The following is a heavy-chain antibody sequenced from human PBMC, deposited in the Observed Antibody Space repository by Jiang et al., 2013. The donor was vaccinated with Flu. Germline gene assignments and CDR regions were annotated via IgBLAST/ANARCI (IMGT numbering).Heavy chain of an antibody. Sequence: AASGFTFSSYAMSWVRQAPGKGLEWVSAISGSGGSTYYADSVKGRFTISRDNSKNTLYLQMNSLRAEDTAVYYCAKDPNYGAYYYYGMDVWGQGTTVTVSS. CDR2: ISGSGGST. V-gene: IGHV3-23*01. J-gene: IGHJ6*02. CDR1: GFTFSSYA. CDR3: AKDPNYGAYYYYGMDV. D-gene: IGHD4/OR15-4a*01.